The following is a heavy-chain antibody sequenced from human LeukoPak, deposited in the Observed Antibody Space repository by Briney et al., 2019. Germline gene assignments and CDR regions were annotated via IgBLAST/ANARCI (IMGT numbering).Heavy chain of an antibody. Sequence: SETLSLTCTVSGGSISSFYWSWIRQPPGKGLEWIGYIYYTGSTNYNSSLKSRVTISVDTSKNQFSLNLSPVTAADTAVYYCAREAAGYSSSMDVWGKGTTVTISS. CDR1: GGSISSFY. J-gene: IGHJ6*04. V-gene: IGHV4-59*12. CDR2: IYYTGST. D-gene: IGHD6-13*01. CDR3: AREAAGYSSSMDV.